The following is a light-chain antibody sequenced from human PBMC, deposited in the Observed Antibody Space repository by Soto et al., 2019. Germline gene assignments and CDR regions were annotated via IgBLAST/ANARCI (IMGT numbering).Light chain of an antibody. V-gene: IGLV1-40*01. Sequence: QAVVTQPPSVSGAPGQRVTISCTGSSSNIGADYDVHWYQQFPETAPKLLNLGPDRFSESRSGTSASLVINGLLAEDEADYYCQSSDTSMSGSEVFGGGTKLTVL. J-gene: IGLJ2*01. CDR1: SSNIGADYD. CDR2: G. CDR3: QSSDTSMSGSEV.